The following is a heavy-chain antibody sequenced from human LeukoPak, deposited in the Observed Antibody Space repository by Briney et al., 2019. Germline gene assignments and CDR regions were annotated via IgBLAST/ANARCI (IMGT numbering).Heavy chain of an antibody. D-gene: IGHD6-13*01. V-gene: IGHV6-1*01. CDR2: TYYRPKWYN. CDR3: SRDSSSSWSTGFDY. J-gene: IGHJ4*02. Sequence: QTLSLTCAISGDSVSSNSAAWNWIRQSPSRGLEWLGRTYYRPKWYNDYAVSVKSRITINPDTSKNQFSLQLNSVTPEDTAVYYCSRDSSSSWSTGFDYWAQGTLVTVSS. CDR1: GDSVSSNSAA.